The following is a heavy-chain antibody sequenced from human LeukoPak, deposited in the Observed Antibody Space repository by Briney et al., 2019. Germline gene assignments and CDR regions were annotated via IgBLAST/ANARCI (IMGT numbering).Heavy chain of an antibody. CDR2: IVSLFGTA. CDR3: ARGRFSTPKTKRTYDYYGMDV. CDR1: GGTFSSYG. Sequence: SVKVSCKASGGTFSSYGISWVRRAPGQGLEWMGGIVSLFGTANYAQKFQGRVTITADESTSTAYMELGSLRSEDTAVYYCARGRFSTPKTKRTYDYYGMDVWGQGTTVTVSS. J-gene: IGHJ6*02. V-gene: IGHV1-69*01.